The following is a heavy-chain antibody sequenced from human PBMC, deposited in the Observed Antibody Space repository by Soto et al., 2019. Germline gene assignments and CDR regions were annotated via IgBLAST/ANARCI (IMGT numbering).Heavy chain of an antibody. Sequence: QVQVVESGGGVVQPGRSLRLSCATSGFAFSNFGMHWVRQVPGKGLEWVAVIWHNGKNKDYADYAKGRFTISRDNSKNILYLEMNSLRVEDTAIYYCARDPGQDEAIDYWGQGTLVTVTS. J-gene: IGHJ4*02. V-gene: IGHV3-33*04. CDR1: GFAFSNFG. CDR3: ARDPGQDEAIDY. CDR2: IWHNGKNK.